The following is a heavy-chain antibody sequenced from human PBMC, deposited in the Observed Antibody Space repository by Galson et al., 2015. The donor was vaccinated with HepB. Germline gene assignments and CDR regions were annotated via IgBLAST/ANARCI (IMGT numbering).Heavy chain of an antibody. CDR1: GGSISSYY. D-gene: IGHD2-15*01. CDR3: ARDKRYCRGGSCYPYYGMDV. CDR2: IYYSGST. V-gene: IGHV4-59*01. Sequence: LSLTCTVSGGSISSYYWSWIRPPPGTGLAWIGYIYYSGSTNYNPSLKSRVTISVDTSKSQFSLKLSSVTAADTAVYYCARDKRYCRGGSCYPYYGMDVWGQGTTVTVSS. J-gene: IGHJ6*02.